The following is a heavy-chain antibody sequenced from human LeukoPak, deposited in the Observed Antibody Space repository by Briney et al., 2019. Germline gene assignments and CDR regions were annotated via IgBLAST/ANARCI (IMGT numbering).Heavy chain of an antibody. CDR1: SGSISSSSYY. J-gene: IGHJ4*02. D-gene: IGHD1-26*01. CDR3: ARPEEETSGSYGY. Sequence: SETLSLTCTVSSGSISSSSYYWGWIRQPPGKGLEWIGSIYYSGSTYYNPSLKSRVTISVDTSKNQFSLKLSSVTAADTAVYYCARPEEETSGSYGYWGQGTLVTVSS. CDR2: IYYSGST. V-gene: IGHV4-39*01.